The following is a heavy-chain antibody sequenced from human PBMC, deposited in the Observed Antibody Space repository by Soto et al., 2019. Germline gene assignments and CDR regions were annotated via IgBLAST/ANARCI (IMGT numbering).Heavy chain of an antibody. CDR2: ISSSSSVI. Sequence: EVQLVESGGGLVQPGGSLRLSCATSGFILSDCAMNWVRQAPGKGLGWVSYISSSSSVIDYADSVKGRFTVSSENARNSLYLQMNSLRAEDTAVYYCARDLSWGSNWYYYMDVWGKGTTVTVSS. J-gene: IGHJ6*03. V-gene: IGHV3-48*01. CDR3: ARDLSWGSNWYYYMDV. CDR1: GFILSDCA. D-gene: IGHD7-27*01.